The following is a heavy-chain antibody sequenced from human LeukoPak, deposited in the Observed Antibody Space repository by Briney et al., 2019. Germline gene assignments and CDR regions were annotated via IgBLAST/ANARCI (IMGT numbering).Heavy chain of an antibody. CDR3: ARGWGSSWNRHFDY. CDR1: GLTFSDYY. Sequence: GGSLRLSCAASGLTFSDYYMSWIRQAPGKGREWVSNISSSGSAIYYADSIKGRFTISRDNAKNSLYLQMNSLRAEDTAVYYCARGWGSSWNRHFDYWGQGTLVTVSS. CDR2: ISSSGSAI. D-gene: IGHD6-13*01. V-gene: IGHV3-11*04. J-gene: IGHJ4*02.